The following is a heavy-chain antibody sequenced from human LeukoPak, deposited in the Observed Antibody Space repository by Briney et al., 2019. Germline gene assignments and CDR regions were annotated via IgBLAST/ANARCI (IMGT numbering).Heavy chain of an antibody. V-gene: IGHV3-21*01. CDR2: ISSSSSYI. CDR1: GFTFSSYS. Sequence: GGSLRLSCAASGFTFSSYSMNWVRQAPGKGLEWVSSISSSSSYIDYADSVKGRFTISRDNAKNSLYLQMNSLRVEDTAAYYCARGYYYDSSVDKYWGQGTLVTVSS. J-gene: IGHJ4*02. D-gene: IGHD3-22*01. CDR3: ARGYYYDSSVDKY.